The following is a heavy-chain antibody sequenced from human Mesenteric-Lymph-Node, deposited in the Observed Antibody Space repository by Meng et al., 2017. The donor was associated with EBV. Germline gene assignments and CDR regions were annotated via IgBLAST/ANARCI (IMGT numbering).Heavy chain of an antibody. Sequence: VVLQESGPGLVKPSEPLSLTCTVSGFSVSGYSFYWSWIRQPPGKGLEWIGFIYDSGITHYSPSLKSRVTISVDTSKNQFSLELRSMTPADTAVYYCARDRGWELLDYWGQGTLVTVSS. D-gene: IGHD1-26*01. CDR3: ARDRGWELLDY. V-gene: IGHV4-61*01. CDR1: GFSVSGYSFY. CDR2: IYDSGIT. J-gene: IGHJ4*02.